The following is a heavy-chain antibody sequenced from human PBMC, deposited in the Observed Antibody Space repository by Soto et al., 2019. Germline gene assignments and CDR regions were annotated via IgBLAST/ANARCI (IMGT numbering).Heavy chain of an antibody. CDR1: GFTFSSYP. CDR3: AKGISGWSELHY. V-gene: IGHV3-23*01. Sequence: PGGSLRLSCAASGFTFSSYPMSWVRQAPGKGLEWVSVTSVSGDTTYYADSVKGRFSISRDNSKNTLSLQMNSLRAEDTAVYYCAKGISGWSELHYWGQGALVTVSS. J-gene: IGHJ4*02. CDR2: TSVSGDTT. D-gene: IGHD6-19*01.